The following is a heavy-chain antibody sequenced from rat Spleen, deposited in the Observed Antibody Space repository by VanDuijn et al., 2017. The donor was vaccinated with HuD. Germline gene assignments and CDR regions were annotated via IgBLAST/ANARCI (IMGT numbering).Heavy chain of an antibody. V-gene: IGHV5-22*01. D-gene: IGHD4-3*01. CDR2: ISYEGSGT. CDR3: ARQDTSGYSNWFAY. CDR1: GFTFSNYY. J-gene: IGHJ3*01. Sequence: EVQLVESGGGLVQPGRSMKLSCAASGFTFSNYYMAWVRQAPKKGLEWVESISYEGSGTYYGDSVKGRFTISRDNAKSTLYLQMNSLRSEDTATYYCARQDTSGYSNWFAYWGQGTLVTVSS.